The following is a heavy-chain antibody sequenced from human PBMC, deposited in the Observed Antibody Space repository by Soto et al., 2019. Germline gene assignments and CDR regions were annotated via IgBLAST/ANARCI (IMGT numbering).Heavy chain of an antibody. CDR1: GYTFTGYY. J-gene: IGHJ6*02. D-gene: IGHD3-22*01. CDR2: INPNSGGT. Sequence: ASVKASCKASGYTFTGYYMHWVRQAPGQGLEWMGWINPNSGGTNYAQKFQGWVTMTRDTSISTAYMELSRLRSDDTAVYYCARERYYDSSRSLLDVWGQGSTVIVSS. V-gene: IGHV1-2*04. CDR3: ARERYYDSSRSLLDV.